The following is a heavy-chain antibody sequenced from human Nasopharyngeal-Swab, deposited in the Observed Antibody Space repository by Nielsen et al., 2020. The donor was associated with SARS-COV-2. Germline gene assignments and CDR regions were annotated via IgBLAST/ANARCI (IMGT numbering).Heavy chain of an antibody. D-gene: IGHD5-24*01. J-gene: IGHJ6*02. Sequence: SETLSLTCGVYGGSFSGYYWNWIRQPPGKGLEWIGEINHSGSTYYSPFLKSRVTISVDTSNNQFSLRLSSVTAADTAVYYCARAGRVGDAYTGLDVWGQGTTVTVSS. CDR3: ARAGRVGDAYTGLDV. CDR2: INHSGST. CDR1: GGSFSGYY. V-gene: IGHV4-34*01.